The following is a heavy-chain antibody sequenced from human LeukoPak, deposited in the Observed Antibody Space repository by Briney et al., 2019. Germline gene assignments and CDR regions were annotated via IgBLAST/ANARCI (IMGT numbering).Heavy chain of an antibody. CDR1: GGSISSYC. CDR3: ARAAAGTEHAFDI. CDR2: IYYSGST. D-gene: IGHD6-13*01. J-gene: IGHJ3*02. Sequence: PSETLSLTCTVSGGSISSYCWGWIRQPPGKGLEWIGYIYYSGSTNYNPSLKSRVTISVDTSKNQFSLKLSSVTAADTAVYYCARAAAGTEHAFDIWGQGTMVTVSS. V-gene: IGHV4-59*08.